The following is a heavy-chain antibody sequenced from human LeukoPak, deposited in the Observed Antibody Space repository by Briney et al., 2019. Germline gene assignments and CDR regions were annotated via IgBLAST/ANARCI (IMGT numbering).Heavy chain of an antibody. CDR2: IYSDNT. J-gene: IGHJ4*02. CDR1: GFTFSSYV. CDR3: ARDETVFSPNDY. Sequence: GRSLRLSCAASGFTFSSYVMHWVRQAPGKGLGWVSFIYSDNTHYSDSVKGRFTISRDNSKNTLYLQMNSLRAEDTAVYYCARDETVFSPNDYWGQGTLVTVSS. D-gene: IGHD3-9*01. V-gene: IGHV3-66*01.